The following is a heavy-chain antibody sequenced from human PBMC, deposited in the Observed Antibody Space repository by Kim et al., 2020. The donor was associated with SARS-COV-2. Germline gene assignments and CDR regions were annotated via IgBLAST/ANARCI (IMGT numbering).Heavy chain of an antibody. CDR3: AKERVGSSGWDFDY. Sequence: GGSLRLSCAASGFTFNIYAMSWVRQAPGKGLEWVSLISGSGGSTYYTDSVKGRFTISRDNSRNTLYLQMNSLRAEDTAVYYCAKERVGSSGWDFDYWGQGTLVTVSS. J-gene: IGHJ4*02. CDR2: ISGSGGST. CDR1: GFTFNIYA. D-gene: IGHD6-19*01. V-gene: IGHV3-23*01.